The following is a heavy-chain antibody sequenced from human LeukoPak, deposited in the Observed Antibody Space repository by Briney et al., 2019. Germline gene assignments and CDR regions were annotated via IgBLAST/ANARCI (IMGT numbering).Heavy chain of an antibody. CDR3: AKVTVATADNYYYYGMDV. J-gene: IGHJ6*02. V-gene: IGHV3-30*18. CDR1: GFTFSSYA. Sequence: GGSLRLSCAASGFTFSSYAMHWVRQALGKGLEWAAVISYDGGNKYYADSVKGRFTISRDNSKNTLYLQMNSLRGEDTAVYYCAKVTVATADNYYYYGMDVWGQGTTVTVSS. CDR2: ISYDGGNK. D-gene: IGHD1-1*01.